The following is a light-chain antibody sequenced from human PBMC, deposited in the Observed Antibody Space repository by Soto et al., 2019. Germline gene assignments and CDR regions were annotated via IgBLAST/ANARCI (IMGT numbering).Light chain of an antibody. Sequence: DIQMTQSPSTLSASVGDRVTMSCRANQSISRWLAWYQQKPGKAPQLLMFDVSRRETGIPSRFSGSGSGTEFTLTISGLQPDDFATYYCQQYNSFFYSFGQGTRL. V-gene: IGKV1-5*01. CDR3: QQYNSFFYS. J-gene: IGKJ2*01. CDR1: QSISRW. CDR2: DVS.